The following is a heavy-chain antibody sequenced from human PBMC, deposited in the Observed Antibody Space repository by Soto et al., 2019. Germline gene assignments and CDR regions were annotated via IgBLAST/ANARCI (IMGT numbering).Heavy chain of an antibody. CDR2: IIPIFGTA. CDR1: GGTFSSYA. CDR3: ATGEMESYGSGSTQDY. D-gene: IGHD3-10*01. Sequence: QVQLVQSGAEVKKPGSSVKVSCKASGGTFSSYAISWVRQAPGQGLEWMGGIIPIFGTANYAQKFQGRVTITADESTSTAYMELSSLRSEDTAMYYCATGEMESYGSGSTQDYWGQGTLVTVSS. V-gene: IGHV1-69*01. J-gene: IGHJ4*02.